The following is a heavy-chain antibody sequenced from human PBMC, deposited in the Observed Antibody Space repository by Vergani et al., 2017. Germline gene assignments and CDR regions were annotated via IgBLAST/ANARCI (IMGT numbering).Heavy chain of an antibody. J-gene: IGHJ5*02. CDR1: GFTFIMHA. D-gene: IGHD2-15*01. CDR3: VRTRSGSCTGGSCYSGWFDP. V-gene: IGHV3-23*01. CDR2: LSASDRRT. Sequence: EVQLLESGGDLVQPGGSLRLSCAASGFTFIMHAMSWVRQAPGKGLEWVSTLSASDRRTHYADSVKGRFTISRDISKNTLFLHMNSLQPEDTAVYYCVRTRSGSCTGGSCYSGWFDPWGQGTLVTVSS.